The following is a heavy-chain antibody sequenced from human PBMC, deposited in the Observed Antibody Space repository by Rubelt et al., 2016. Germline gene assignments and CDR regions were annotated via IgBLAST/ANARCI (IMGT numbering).Heavy chain of an antibody. D-gene: IGHD4-17*01. CDR1: GGSFSDYF. CDR2: INHSGIT. Sequence: QVQLQQWGAGLLKSSETLSQTCAVYGGSFSDYFWSWIRQSPGKGLEWIGEINHSGITNYNPSLKSRASISVDTSKNQFSLGLNSVTAADTAVYYCARHAFIVTTGSFWDYWGQGALLTVSS. CDR3: ARHAFIVTTGSFWDY. V-gene: IGHV4-34*02. J-gene: IGHJ4*02.